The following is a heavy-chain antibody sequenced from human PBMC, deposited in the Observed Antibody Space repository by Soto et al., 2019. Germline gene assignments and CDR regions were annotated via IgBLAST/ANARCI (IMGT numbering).Heavy chain of an antibody. CDR3: ARGGPLSDIVVVPAAIGGHWFDP. D-gene: IGHD2-2*02. Sequence: SETLSLTCAVYGGSFSGYYWSWIRQPPGKGLEWIGEINHCGSTNYNPSLKSRVTISVDTSKNQFSLKLSSVTAADTAVYYCARGGPLSDIVVVPAAIGGHWFDPWGQGTLVTVSS. J-gene: IGHJ5*02. CDR2: INHCGST. V-gene: IGHV4-34*01. CDR1: GGSFSGYY.